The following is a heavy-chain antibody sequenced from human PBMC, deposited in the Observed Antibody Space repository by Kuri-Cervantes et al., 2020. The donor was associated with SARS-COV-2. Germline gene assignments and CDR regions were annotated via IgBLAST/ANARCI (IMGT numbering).Heavy chain of an antibody. CDR1: GGTFSSYA. CDR3: ARDTAARYFDY. D-gene: IGHD6-6*01. CDR2: ISYDGSNK. V-gene: IGHV3-30*04. J-gene: IGHJ4*02. Sequence: GGSLRLSCKASGGTFSSYAMHWVHQAPGKGLEWVAVISYDGSNKYYADSVKGRFTISRDNSKNTLYLQMNSLRAKDTAVYYCARDTAARYFDYWGQGTLVTVSS.